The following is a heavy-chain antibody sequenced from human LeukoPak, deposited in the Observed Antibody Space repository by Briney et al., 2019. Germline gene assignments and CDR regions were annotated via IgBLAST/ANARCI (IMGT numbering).Heavy chain of an antibody. Sequence: PGGSLRLSCEASGFTFGSFAMYWVRQAPGKGLEWVSSISSSSSYIYYADSVKGRFTISRDNAKNSLYLQMNSLRAEDTAVYYCARDLRGIAVAGRRPYYFDYWGQGTLVTVSS. CDR2: ISSSSSYI. D-gene: IGHD6-19*01. CDR3: ARDLRGIAVAGRRPYYFDY. V-gene: IGHV3-21*01. J-gene: IGHJ4*02. CDR1: GFTFGSFA.